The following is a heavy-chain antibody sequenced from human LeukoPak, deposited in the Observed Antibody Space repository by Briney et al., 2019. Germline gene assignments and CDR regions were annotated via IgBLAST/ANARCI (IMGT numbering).Heavy chain of an antibody. J-gene: IGHJ5*02. V-gene: IGHV3-23*01. D-gene: IGHD2-2*03. Sequence: GGSLRLSCAASGFILSNYAMNWVRQAPGKGLGWVSGFSRGGGGTYYADSVKGRFTISRDNSKNTLYLQMNNLRIEDTAVYYCVPGLGYCSSTNCPFDNWGQGALVTVSS. CDR2: FSRGGGGT. CDR1: GFILSNYA. CDR3: VPGLGYCSSTNCPFDN.